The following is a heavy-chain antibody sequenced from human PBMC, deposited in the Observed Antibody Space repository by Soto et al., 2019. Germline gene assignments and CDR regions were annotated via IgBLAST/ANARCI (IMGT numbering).Heavy chain of an antibody. V-gene: IGHV3-33*01. CDR1: GFTFSSYG. CDR2: IWYDGSNK. J-gene: IGHJ6*02. Sequence: QVQLVESGGGVVQPGRSLRLSCAASGFTFSSYGMHWVRQAPGKGLEWVAVIWYDGSNKYYADSVKGRFTISRDNSKNTLYLQMNSLRAEDTAVYYCARAENIRGTGMDVWGQGTTVPVSS. CDR3: ARAENIRGTGMDV. D-gene: IGHD1-7*01.